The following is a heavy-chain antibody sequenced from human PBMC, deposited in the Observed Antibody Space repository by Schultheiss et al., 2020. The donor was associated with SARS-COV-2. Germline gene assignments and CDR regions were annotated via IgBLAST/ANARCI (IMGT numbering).Heavy chain of an antibody. CDR3: ARSYGDYSHFDY. V-gene: IGHV3-30*12. D-gene: IGHD4-17*01. CDR2: ISYDGSNK. CDR1: GFTFSSYG. Sequence: GESLKISCAASGFTFSSYGMHWVRQAPGKGLEWVAVISYDGSNKYYADSVKGRFTISRDNAKNSLYLQMNSLRDEDTAVYYCARSYGDYSHFDYWGQGTLVTVSS. J-gene: IGHJ4*02.